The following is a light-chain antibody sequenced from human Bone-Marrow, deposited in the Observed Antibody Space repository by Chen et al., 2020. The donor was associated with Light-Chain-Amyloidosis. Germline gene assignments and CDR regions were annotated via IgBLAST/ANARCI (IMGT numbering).Light chain of an antibody. CDR1: SGSIATNY. CDR2: EDD. V-gene: IGLV6-57*01. Sequence: NFMLTQPHSVSESPGQTVIISCTRSSGSIATNYVQWYQQRPGSSPTTVIYEDDQRPSGVPDRFSGYIDRSSNSASLTIAGLKTEDEADYYCQSYQGSSQGVFGGGTKLTVL. CDR3: QSYQGSSQGV. J-gene: IGLJ3*02.